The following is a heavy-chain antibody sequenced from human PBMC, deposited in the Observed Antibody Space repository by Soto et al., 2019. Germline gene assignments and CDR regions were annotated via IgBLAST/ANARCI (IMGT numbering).Heavy chain of an antibody. CDR1: GFSVSGYY. D-gene: IGHD1-26*01. CDR2: TYSDGRT. J-gene: IGHJ4*02. CDR3: ARCYLIGSYFCEY. V-gene: IGHV3-53*01. Sequence: GGSLRLSCAASGFSVSGYYLTWVRQAPGKGLEWVSVTYSDGRTFYADSVKGRFTIFRDDFKNTLDLQMYSLRAEDTAVYYCARCYLIGSYFCEYWGQGTLVTVSS.